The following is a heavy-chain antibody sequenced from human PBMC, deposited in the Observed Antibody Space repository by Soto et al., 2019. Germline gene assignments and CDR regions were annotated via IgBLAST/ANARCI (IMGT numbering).Heavy chain of an antibody. CDR2: IYNSGST. Sequence: SETLSLTCTVSGGSISSSSYYWGWIRQPPGKGLEWIGHIYNSGSTYSNPSLRGRVTISVDTSKSQFSLKLSSVTAADTAVYYCARGPSADKIDFWGQGTLVTVSS. V-gene: IGHV4-30-4*08. D-gene: IGHD3-3*01. J-gene: IGHJ4*02. CDR3: ARGPSADKIDF. CDR1: GGSISSSSYY.